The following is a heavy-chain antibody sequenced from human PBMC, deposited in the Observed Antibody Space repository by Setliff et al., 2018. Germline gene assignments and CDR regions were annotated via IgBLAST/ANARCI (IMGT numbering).Heavy chain of an antibody. CDR3: AKPQVELRWGFES. CDR1: GFAFSTYA. D-gene: IGHD1-7*01. J-gene: IGHJ4*02. CDR2: FYDSRGDT. Sequence: GGSLRLSCAASGFAFSTYAVSWVRQAPGKGLEWVSIFYDSRGDTYYSDSVKGRFTVSKDNSKNTMYLQMTSLRVEDTAVYYCAKPQVELRWGFESWGQGTLVTVSS. V-gene: IGHV3-23*03.